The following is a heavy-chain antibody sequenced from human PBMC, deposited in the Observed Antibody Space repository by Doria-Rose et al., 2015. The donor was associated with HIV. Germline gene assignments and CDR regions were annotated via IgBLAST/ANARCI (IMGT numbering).Heavy chain of an antibody. J-gene: IGHJ4*02. V-gene: IGHV3-48*02. CDR3: ARGTYYYDSSAYYGEGLLFDY. Sequence: VQLVESGGGLVQPGGSLRLSCAASGFTFTSHSMNWVRQAPGKGPEWVSSLSTITSSIYYADSVKGRFTIPSDNAKNSLYLQMDSLRDEDTAVYYCARGTYYYDSSAYYGEGLLFDYWGQGTLVTVSS. CDR1: GFTFTSHS. CDR2: LSTITSSI. D-gene: IGHD3-22*01.